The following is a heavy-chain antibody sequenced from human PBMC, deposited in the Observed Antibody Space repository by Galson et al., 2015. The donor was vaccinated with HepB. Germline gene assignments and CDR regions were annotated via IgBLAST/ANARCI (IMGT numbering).Heavy chain of an antibody. V-gene: IGHV3-21*01. Sequence: SLRLSCAASGFTFNSYSMNWVRQAPGKGLEWVSSISSSTTYIYYADSVRGRFAISRDNAKNSLYLQMSSLRAEDTAVYYCASGYYYYDSSGPSFDYWGQGTLVTVSS. CDR1: GFTFNSYS. J-gene: IGHJ4*02. D-gene: IGHD3-22*01. CDR2: ISSSTTYI. CDR3: ASGYYYYDSSGPSFDY.